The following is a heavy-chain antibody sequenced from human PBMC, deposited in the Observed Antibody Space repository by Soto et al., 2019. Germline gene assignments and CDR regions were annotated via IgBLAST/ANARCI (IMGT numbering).Heavy chain of an antibody. Sequence: QVQLVQSGAEVKKPGASVKVSCKASGYTFTSYGISWVRQAPGQGLEWMGWISAYNGNTNYAQKLQGRVNMTTDTSTSTAYMELRSLRSDDTAVYYCASEGVRGYGPPGIRDYYYYGMDVWGQGTTVTVSS. D-gene: IGHD3-10*01. V-gene: IGHV1-18*04. CDR2: ISAYNGNT. CDR3: ASEGVRGYGPPGIRDYYYYGMDV. J-gene: IGHJ6*02. CDR1: GYTFTSYG.